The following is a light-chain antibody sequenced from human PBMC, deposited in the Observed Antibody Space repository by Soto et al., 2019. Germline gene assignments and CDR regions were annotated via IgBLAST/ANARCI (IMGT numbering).Light chain of an antibody. CDR1: SSDVGGYDY. Sequence: QSALTQPASVSGSPGQSITISCIGTSSDVGGYDYVSWYQQHPGNAPNLMIYDVSYRPSGVSGRFSGSKSDNTASLIISGRQAEDEADYYCTSYTSSSTNYVFGAGTKLTVL. V-gene: IGLV2-14*03. J-gene: IGLJ1*01. CDR2: DVS. CDR3: TSYTSSSTNYV.